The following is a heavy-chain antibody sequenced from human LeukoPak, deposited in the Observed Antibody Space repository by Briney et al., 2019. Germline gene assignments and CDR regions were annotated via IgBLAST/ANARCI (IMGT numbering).Heavy chain of an antibody. J-gene: IGHJ4*02. D-gene: IGHD3-3*01. CDR3: ASTDFWNNNGGA. Sequence: GGSLRLSCAASGFSFSRYWMHWVRQAPGKGLVWISRINGDGSTTTYADSVKGRFTISRDNAKNTVYLQMNTLRAEDTAVYYCASTDFWNNNGGAWGQGTLVTVSP. V-gene: IGHV3-74*01. CDR1: GFSFSRYW. CDR2: INGDGSTT.